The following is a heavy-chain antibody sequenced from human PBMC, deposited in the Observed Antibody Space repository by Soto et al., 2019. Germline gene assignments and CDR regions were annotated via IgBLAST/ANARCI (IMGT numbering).Heavy chain of an antibody. Sequence: GASVKVSCKASGYTFTSYYMHWVRQAPGQGLEWMGIINPSGGSTSYAQKFQGRVTMTRDTSTSTVYMELSSLRSEDTAVYYCARDLWFSPRQYYYGMDVWGQGTTVTVSS. V-gene: IGHV1-46*01. CDR3: ARDLWFSPRQYYYGMDV. CDR1: GYTFTSYY. J-gene: IGHJ6*02. CDR2: INPSGGST. D-gene: IGHD3-10*01.